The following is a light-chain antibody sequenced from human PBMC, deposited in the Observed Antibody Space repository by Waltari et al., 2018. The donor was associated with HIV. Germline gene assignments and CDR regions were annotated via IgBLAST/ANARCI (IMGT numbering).Light chain of an antibody. CDR2: TDN. CDR3: QSADSSGTS. V-gene: IGLV3-25*03. Sequence: SDEVTQTPSVSVSPGQTARITRSGETLPKKFGYWYQQKPGQAPVVVIYTDNERPSGIPERFSGSSSGTRATLTISGVQAEDEADYYCQSADSSGTSFGGGTKLTVL. J-gene: IGLJ2*01. CDR1: TLPKKF.